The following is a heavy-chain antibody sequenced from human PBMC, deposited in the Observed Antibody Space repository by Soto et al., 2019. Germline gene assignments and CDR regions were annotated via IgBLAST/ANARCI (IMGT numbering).Heavy chain of an antibody. Sequence: PGGSLRLSCEASGFTLTTYTMNWVRQASGKGLEWVSSITSSSGHIYYADSVKGRFTISRDNARNSLYLQMNSLRAEDTAVYYCVKDQVVEGQYYGPSELFFWGLGTLVTVSS. CDR2: ITSSSGHI. D-gene: IGHD3-10*01. V-gene: IGHV3-21*01. J-gene: IGHJ4*02. CDR3: VKDQVVEGQYYGPSELFF. CDR1: GFTLTTYT.